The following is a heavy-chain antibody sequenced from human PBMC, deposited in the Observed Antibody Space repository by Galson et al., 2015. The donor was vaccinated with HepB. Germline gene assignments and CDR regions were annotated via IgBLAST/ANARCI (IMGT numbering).Heavy chain of an antibody. CDR1: GFTVSSNY. D-gene: IGHD3-16*02. CDR2: LYSGGST. V-gene: IGHV3-53*01. CDR3: AERRVAESSLVAFDI. Sequence: SLRLSCAASGFTVSSNYMTRVRQAPGKGLEWVSVLYSGGSTKYADSVMGRFTISRDNSKNTLYLQMNSLRAEDTVIYYCAERRVAESSLVAFDIWGQGTMVTVSS. J-gene: IGHJ3*02.